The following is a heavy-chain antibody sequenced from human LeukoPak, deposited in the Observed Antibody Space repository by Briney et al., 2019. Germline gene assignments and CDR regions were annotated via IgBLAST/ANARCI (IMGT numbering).Heavy chain of an antibody. CDR2: ISYDGSNK. Sequence: PGGSLRLSCAASGFTFSSYGMHWVRQAPGKGLEWVAVISYDGSNKYYADSVKGRFTISRGNSKNTLYLQMNSLRAEDTAVYYCATTYYYDSSGYYTGAFDIWGQGTMVTVSS. D-gene: IGHD3-22*01. J-gene: IGHJ3*02. V-gene: IGHV3-30*03. CDR3: ATTYYYDSSGYYTGAFDI. CDR1: GFTFSSYG.